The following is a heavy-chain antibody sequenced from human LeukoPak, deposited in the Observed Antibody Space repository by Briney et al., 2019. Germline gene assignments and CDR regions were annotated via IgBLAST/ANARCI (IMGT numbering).Heavy chain of an antibody. CDR3: ARGGIAAAGIANPDFDY. V-gene: IGHV4-34*01. D-gene: IGHD6-13*01. CDR1: GGSFSGYY. J-gene: IGHJ4*02. CDR2: INHSGST. Sequence: SETLSLTCAVYGGSFSGYYWSWIRQPPGKGLEWIGEINHSGSTNYTPYLKCRVTLSVDASKNQFSLKLSSVTAADTAVYYCARGGIAAAGIANPDFDYWGQGTLLTVSS.